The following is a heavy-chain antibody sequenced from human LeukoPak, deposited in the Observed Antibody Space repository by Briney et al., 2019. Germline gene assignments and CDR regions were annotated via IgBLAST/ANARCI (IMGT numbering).Heavy chain of an antibody. D-gene: IGHD6-13*01. CDR3: ARDLSSSWTTIDY. Sequence: GRSLRLSCAASGFTFSSYAMHWVRQAPGKGLEWVAVISYDGSNKYYADSVKGRFTISGDNSKNTLYLQMNSLRAEDTAVYYCARDLSSSWTTIDYWGQGTLVTVSS. V-gene: IGHV3-30*04. CDR1: GFTFSSYA. J-gene: IGHJ4*02. CDR2: ISYDGSNK.